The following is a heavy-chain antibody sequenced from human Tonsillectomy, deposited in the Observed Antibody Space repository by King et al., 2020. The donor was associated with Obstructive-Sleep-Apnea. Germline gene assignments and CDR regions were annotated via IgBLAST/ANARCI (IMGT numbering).Heavy chain of an antibody. J-gene: IGHJ4*02. CDR3: AKDSSGLYYFDY. CDR2: ISVSGGST. CDR1: GFTFSSYA. Sequence: VQLVESGGGLVQPGGSLRLSCAASGFTFSSYAMSWVRQAPGKGLEWVSAISVSGGSTYYADSVTGRFTLSRDNSNNTLYLQMNSLRAEDTAVYYCAKDSSGLYYFDYWGQGTLVTVSS. V-gene: IGHV3-23*04. D-gene: IGHD3-22*01.